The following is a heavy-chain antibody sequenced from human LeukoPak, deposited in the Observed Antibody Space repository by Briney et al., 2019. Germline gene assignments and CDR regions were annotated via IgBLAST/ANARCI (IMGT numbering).Heavy chain of an antibody. D-gene: IGHD6-19*01. CDR1: GFTFDDYT. CDR3: AKDLSSGYSSGWYRGNGMDV. J-gene: IGHJ6*02. CDR2: ISWDGGST. Sequence: GGSLRLSCAASGFTFDDYTMHWVRQAPGKGLEWVSLISWDGGSTYYADSVKGRFTISRDNTKNSLYLQMNSLRTEDTALYYCAKDLSSGYSSGWYRGNGMDVWGQGTTVTVSS. V-gene: IGHV3-43*01.